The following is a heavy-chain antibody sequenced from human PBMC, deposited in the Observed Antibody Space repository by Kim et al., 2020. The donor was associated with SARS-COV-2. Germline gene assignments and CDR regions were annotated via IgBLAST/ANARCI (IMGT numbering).Heavy chain of an antibody. CDR3: AKEDYEARSCTNGICYLRFDP. J-gene: IGHJ5*02. CDR1: GFTFVNYA. V-gene: IGHV3-30-3*01. CDR2: ISHDGNTK. D-gene: IGHD2-8*01. Sequence: GGSLRLSCAASGFTFVNYAIHWVRQAPGKGLEWVAVISHDGNTKYYPDSVKGRFTISRDNSKNTLYLQMSSLRAEDTAVYYCAKEDYEARSCTNGICYLRFDPWGQGTLVTVSS.